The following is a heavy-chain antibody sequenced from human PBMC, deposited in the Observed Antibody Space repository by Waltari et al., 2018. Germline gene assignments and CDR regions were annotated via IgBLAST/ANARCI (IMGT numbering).Heavy chain of an antibody. Sequence: QVQLVESGGGVVQPGRSLRLSCAASGFTFSSYGMHWVRQAPGQGLEWVAGIGYDGSNKYYADSVKGRFTISRDNSKNTLYLQMNSLRAEDTAVYYCARDSGGPDYYDSSGYYSYWGQGTLVTVSS. J-gene: IGHJ4*02. D-gene: IGHD3-22*01. V-gene: IGHV3-33*01. CDR2: IGYDGSNK. CDR1: GFTFSSYG. CDR3: ARDSGGPDYYDSSGYYSY.